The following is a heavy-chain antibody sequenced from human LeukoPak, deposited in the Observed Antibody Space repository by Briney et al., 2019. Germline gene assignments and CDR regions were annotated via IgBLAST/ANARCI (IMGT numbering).Heavy chain of an antibody. Sequence: PSETLSLTCTVSGYSISSGYYWGWIRQPPGKGLEWIGSIYHSGSTYYNPSLKSRVTISVDTSKNQFSLKLSSVTAADTAVYYCARDPPTAPFDYWGQGTLVTVSS. J-gene: IGHJ4*02. CDR2: IYHSGST. V-gene: IGHV4-38-2*02. CDR3: ARDPPTAPFDY. CDR1: GYSISSGYY. D-gene: IGHD4-17*01.